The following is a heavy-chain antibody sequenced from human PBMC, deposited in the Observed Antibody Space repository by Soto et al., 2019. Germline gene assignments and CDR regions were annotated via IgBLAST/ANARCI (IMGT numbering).Heavy chain of an antibody. CDR3: AKDLGLGVIAGYPHDC. CDR2: ISVSGANT. Sequence: DVQLLDSGGGLVQPGGSPRLSCAASGFTFNNYAMSWVRQAPGKGLEWVSTISVSGANTYYADSVKGRFTISRDDSKNTLYLQMNSLGAEDTAVYYCAKDLGLGVIAGYPHDCWGQGTLVTVSS. CDR1: GFTFNNYA. J-gene: IGHJ4*02. V-gene: IGHV3-23*01. D-gene: IGHD3-9*01.